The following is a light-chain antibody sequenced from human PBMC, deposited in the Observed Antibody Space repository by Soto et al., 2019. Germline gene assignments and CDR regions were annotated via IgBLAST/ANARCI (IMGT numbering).Light chain of an antibody. CDR2: GAA. V-gene: IGKV1-12*01. Sequence: DIQMTQSPSSVSASVGDRVTITCRASQGIDTWLAWYQQKPGKAPKLLIYGAAAFQSGVPSRFIGSRSGAEFTLTIRSPQNEDFASSYCHPIARVPRTFVPGAKV. J-gene: IGKJ1*01. CDR3: HPIARVPRT. CDR1: QGIDTW.